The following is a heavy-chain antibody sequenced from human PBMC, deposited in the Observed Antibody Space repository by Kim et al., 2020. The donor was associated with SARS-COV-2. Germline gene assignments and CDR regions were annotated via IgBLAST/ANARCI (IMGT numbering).Heavy chain of an antibody. CDR2: INPDGSDT. D-gene: IGHD2-21*02. V-gene: IGHV3-74*01. CDR3: ATGFIDGRGGNSD. J-gene: IGHJ4*02. Sequence: GGSLRLSCAASGFTFSSYWMHWVRQVPGKGLVWVSRINPDGSDTSYVDSVKGRFTISRDNAKDTLFLRMNSLRSGDTAVYYCATGFIDGRGGNSDWGQGTLVTVSS. CDR1: GFTFSSYW.